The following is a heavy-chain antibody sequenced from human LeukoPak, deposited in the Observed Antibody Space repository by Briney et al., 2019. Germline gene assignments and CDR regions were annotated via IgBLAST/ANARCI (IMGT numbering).Heavy chain of an antibody. Sequence: PSQTLSLTRTLLGRSTSRSDYYLRWTRPHPRHALESARYIYYRGRTSYHPSLKSRVTISVDTSKSQFSPKLSSVTAADTAVYYCARMAPRVIAAAGNFVYWGQGTLVTVSS. CDR3: ARMAPRVIAAAGNFVY. CDR2: IYYRGRT. CDR1: GRSTSRSDYY. V-gene: IGHV4-31*03. J-gene: IGHJ4*02. D-gene: IGHD6-13*01.